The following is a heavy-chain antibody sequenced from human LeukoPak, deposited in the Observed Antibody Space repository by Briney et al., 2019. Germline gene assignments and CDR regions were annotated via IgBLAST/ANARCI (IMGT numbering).Heavy chain of an antibody. D-gene: IGHD6-13*01. CDR2: ISDDGSRK. CDR3: AKDRSTTWSFDY. Sequence: GGSLRLSCAASGFTFSFSGMYWVRQAPGKGLEWVAFISDDGSRKYYADSVKGRFTISRDNSKNTLFLRMNSLRTGDTAVYYCAKDRSTTWSFDYWGQGTLVTVSS. CDR1: GFTFSFSG. V-gene: IGHV3-30*18. J-gene: IGHJ4*02.